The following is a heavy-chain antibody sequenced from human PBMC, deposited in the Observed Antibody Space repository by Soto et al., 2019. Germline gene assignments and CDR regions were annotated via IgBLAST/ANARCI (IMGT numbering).Heavy chain of an antibody. Sequence: EVQLVESGGGLVQPGGSLRLSCAASGFTFSSYDMHWVRQATGKGLEWVSAIGTAGDTYYPGSVKGRFTISRENAKISLYLQMNSLRAEDTAVYYCARDLQYYYGSGERNYYYYYGMDVWGQGTTVTVSS. D-gene: IGHD3-10*01. V-gene: IGHV3-13*01. CDR1: GFTFSSYD. J-gene: IGHJ6*02. CDR3: ARDLQYYYGSGERNYYYYYGMDV. CDR2: IGTAGDT.